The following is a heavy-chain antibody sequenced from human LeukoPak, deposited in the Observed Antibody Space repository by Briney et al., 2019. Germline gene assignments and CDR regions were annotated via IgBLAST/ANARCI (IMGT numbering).Heavy chain of an antibody. D-gene: IGHD3-16*01. CDR1: GFTFSSYG. V-gene: IGHV3-30*03. J-gene: IGHJ4*02. CDR3: ASDGGSY. CDR2: ISYDENNE. Sequence: GRSLRLSCAASGFTFSSYGMHWVRQAPGKGLEWVAVISYDENNEYADSVRGRFTISRDNSKNTLYLQMDSLRSDDTAVYYCASDGGSYWGQGTLVTVSS.